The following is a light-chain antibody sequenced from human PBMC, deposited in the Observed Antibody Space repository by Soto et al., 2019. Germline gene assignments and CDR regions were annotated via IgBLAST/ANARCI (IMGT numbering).Light chain of an antibody. Sequence: AIRMTQSPSSFSASTGDRVTITCRASQGISSYLAWYQQKPGKAPKLLIYAASTLQSGVPSRFSGSGSGTDFTRTISCLQSEDFATYYCQQYYSYPTFGTGTKVDIK. CDR2: AAS. CDR3: QQYYSYPT. V-gene: IGKV1-8*01. J-gene: IGKJ3*01. CDR1: QGISSY.